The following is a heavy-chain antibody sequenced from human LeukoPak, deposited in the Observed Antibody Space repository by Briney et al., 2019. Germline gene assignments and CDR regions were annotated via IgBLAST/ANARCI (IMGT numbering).Heavy chain of an antibody. D-gene: IGHD5-18*01. CDR2: INHSGST. CDR1: GGSFSGYY. V-gene: IGHV4-34*01. J-gene: IGHJ4*02. Sequence: SETLSLTCAVYGGSFSGYYWSWIRQPPGKGLEWTGEINHSGSTNYNPSLKSRVTISVDTSKNQFSLKLSSVTAADTAVYYCARGSQRGYSYRTLQVFDYWGQGTLVTVSS. CDR3: ARGSQRGYSYRTLQVFDY.